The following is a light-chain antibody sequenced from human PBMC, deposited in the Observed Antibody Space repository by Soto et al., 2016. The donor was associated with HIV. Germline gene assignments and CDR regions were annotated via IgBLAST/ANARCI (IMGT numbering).Light chain of an antibody. V-gene: IGLV3-21*03. CDR2: DDS. CDR3: QVWDSDSDHVI. Sequence: SYELIQPPSVSVAPGKTARITCGGNNIGSKSVHWCQQKPGQAPVLVVYDDSDQPSGIPERFSGSNFGKTATLTISRVEVGDEADYYCQVWDSDSDHVIFGGGTKLTVL. J-gene: IGLJ2*01. CDR1: NIGSKS.